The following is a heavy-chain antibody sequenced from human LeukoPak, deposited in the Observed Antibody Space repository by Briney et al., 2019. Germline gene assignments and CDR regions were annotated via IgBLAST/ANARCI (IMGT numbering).Heavy chain of an antibody. CDR3: ARFASDLAAFDI. Sequence: ASVKVSCKASGYTFSVYYIHWVRQAPGQGPEWMGWINPNSGGTNYAQKFQGRVTMTGATSISTAYMELSRLTSDDTAVYYCARFASDLAAFDIWGQGTMVTVSS. V-gene: IGHV1-2*02. CDR1: GYTFSVYY. J-gene: IGHJ3*02. CDR2: INPNSGGT. D-gene: IGHD6-6*01.